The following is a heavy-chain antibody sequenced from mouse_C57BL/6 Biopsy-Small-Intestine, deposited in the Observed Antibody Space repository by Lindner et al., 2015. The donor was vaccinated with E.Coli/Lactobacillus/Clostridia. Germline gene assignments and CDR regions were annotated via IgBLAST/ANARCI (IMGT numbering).Heavy chain of an antibody. D-gene: IGHD3-2*02. CDR3: ARDSSGFFDY. J-gene: IGHJ2*01. CDR2: IYPNNGGN. Sequence: VQLQESGAELAKPGASLKLSCRASGYAFTNFWMHWVKQRPGKSLEWIGYIYPNNGGNGNNQKFKGKATLTVDKSSSTAYMELRSLTSEDSAVYYCARDSSGFFDYWGQGTTLTVSS. CDR1: GYAFTNFW. V-gene: IGHV1-34*01.